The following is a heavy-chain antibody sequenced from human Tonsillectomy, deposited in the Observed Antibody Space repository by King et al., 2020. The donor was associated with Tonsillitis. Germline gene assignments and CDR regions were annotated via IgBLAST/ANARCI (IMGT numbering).Heavy chain of an antibody. V-gene: IGHV5-51*01. Sequence: DVQLVESGAEVKKPGESLKISCKGSGYSFPSYWIGWVRQMPGKGLEWMGIIYPSDSDTRYSPSFQGQVTISTDKSITTAYLQWNSLKASETAMYYCARGYRGYGPAGYLDYWGQGTLVTVSS. J-gene: IGHJ4*02. CDR2: IYPSDSDT. D-gene: IGHD5-12*01. CDR1: GYSFPSYW. CDR3: ARGYRGYGPAGYLDY.